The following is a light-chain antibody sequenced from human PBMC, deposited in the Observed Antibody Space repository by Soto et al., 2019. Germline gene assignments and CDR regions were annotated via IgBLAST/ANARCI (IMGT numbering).Light chain of an antibody. V-gene: IGKV3-11*01. CDR1: QSVSRY. CDR3: QQRSNWPPIT. CDR2: DAS. Sequence: EIVLTQSPATLSLSPGEKATLSCRASQSVSRYLAWYQQKPGQAPMLLIYDASYRATGIPARFSGSGSGTDFTLTISSLEPEDFAVYYCQQRSNWPPITFGQGTRLEIK. J-gene: IGKJ5*01.